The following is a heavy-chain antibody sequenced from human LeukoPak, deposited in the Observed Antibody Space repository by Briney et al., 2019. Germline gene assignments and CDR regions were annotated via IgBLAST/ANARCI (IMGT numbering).Heavy chain of an antibody. D-gene: IGHD4-17*01. CDR2: IWDDGSNK. V-gene: IGHV3-33*01. Sequence: PGGSLRLSCAASGFTFSSYGMHWVRQAPGKGLEWVAVIWDDGSNKYYADSVTGRFTLSRDNSKNTLYLQLNSLRAEDTAVYYCARVYQYGDYGGIDYWGQGTLVTVSS. J-gene: IGHJ4*02. CDR1: GFTFSSYG. CDR3: ARVYQYGDYGGIDY.